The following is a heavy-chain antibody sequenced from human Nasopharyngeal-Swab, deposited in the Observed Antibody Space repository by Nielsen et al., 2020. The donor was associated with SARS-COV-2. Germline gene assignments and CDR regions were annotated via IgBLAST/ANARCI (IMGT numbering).Heavy chain of an antibody. CDR1: GYTFTSYA. CDR2: INAGNGNT. J-gene: IGHJ4*02. CDR3: AADGFSPYYFDY. Sequence: ASVKVSCKASGYTFTSYAMHWVRQAPGQRLEWMGWINAGNGNTKYSQKFQGRVTITRDTSASTAYMELSSLRSEDTAVYYCAADGFSPYYFDYWGQGTLVTVSS. V-gene: IGHV1-3*01.